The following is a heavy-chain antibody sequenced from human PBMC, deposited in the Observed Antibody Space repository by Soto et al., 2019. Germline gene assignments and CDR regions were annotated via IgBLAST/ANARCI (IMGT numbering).Heavy chain of an antibody. CDR1: GGSISSYY. CDR2: IYSSGST. V-gene: IGHV4-4*07. J-gene: IGHJ4*02. CDR3: ARTRVSYYYDSSGYYRHTRFDY. D-gene: IGHD3-22*01. Sequence: WETLSLTCTVSGGSISSYYWSWIRQPAGKGLEWIGRIYSSGSTNYNPSLKSRVTMSVATSKNQFSLKLSSVTAADTAVYCCARTRVSYYYDSSGYYRHTRFDYWGQGTLVTVSS.